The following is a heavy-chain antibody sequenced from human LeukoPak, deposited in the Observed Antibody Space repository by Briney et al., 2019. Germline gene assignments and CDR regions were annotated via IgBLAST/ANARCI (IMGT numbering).Heavy chain of an antibody. CDR3: ARMHYYDSSGDNWFDP. J-gene: IGHJ5*02. D-gene: IGHD3-22*01. Sequence: GASVKVSCKASGYTFTSYDINWVRQATGQGLGWMGWMNPNSGHTGYAQKFQGRVTMTRNTSISTAYMELSSLRSEDTAVYYCARMHYYDSSGDNWFDPWGQGTLVTVSS. CDR1: GYTFTSYD. CDR2: MNPNSGHT. V-gene: IGHV1-8*01.